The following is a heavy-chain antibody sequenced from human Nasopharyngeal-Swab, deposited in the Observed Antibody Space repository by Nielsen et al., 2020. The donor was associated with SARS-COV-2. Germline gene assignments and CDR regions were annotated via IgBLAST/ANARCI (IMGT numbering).Heavy chain of an antibody. Sequence: GGSLRLSCAASGFTFSHYAMHWVRQAPGKGLEGVAVILYDGSDKNYADSVKGRFTISRDNSKNTLYLQMNSLRAEDTAVYYCARADRGGSYFSEYYYYMDVWGKGTTVTVSS. CDR3: ARADRGGSYFSEYYYYMDV. CDR1: GFTFSHYA. V-gene: IGHV3-30*03. D-gene: IGHD1-26*01. CDR2: ILYDGSDK. J-gene: IGHJ6*03.